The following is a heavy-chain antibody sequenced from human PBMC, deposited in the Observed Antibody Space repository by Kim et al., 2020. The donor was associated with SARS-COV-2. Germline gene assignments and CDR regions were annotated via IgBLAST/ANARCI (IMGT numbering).Heavy chain of an antibody. CDR2: ISSSSSYI. Sequence: GGSLRLSCAASGFTFSSYSMNWVRQAPGKGLEWVSSISSSSSYIYYADSVKGRFTISRDNAKNSLYLQMNSLRAEDTAVYYCARGQGYSSGWQGNDHAFDIWGQGTMVTVSS. D-gene: IGHD6-19*01. CDR1: GFTFSSYS. CDR3: ARGQGYSSGWQGNDHAFDI. V-gene: IGHV3-21*01. J-gene: IGHJ3*02.